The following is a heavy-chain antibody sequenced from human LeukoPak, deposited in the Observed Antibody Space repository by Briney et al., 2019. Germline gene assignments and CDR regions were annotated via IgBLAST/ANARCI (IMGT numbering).Heavy chain of an antibody. D-gene: IGHD4-23*01. J-gene: IGHJ4*02. CDR2: FSGSGGST. V-gene: IGHV3-23*01. CDR3: ARDPLDDYGGNCFFDY. Sequence: GGSLRLSCAASGFTFSSYAMSWVRQAPGKGLEWSSPFSGSGGSTYYADSVKGRFTISRDNSKNTLYLQMNSLRAEDTAVYYCARDPLDDYGGNCFFDYWGQGTLVTVSS. CDR1: GFTFSSYA.